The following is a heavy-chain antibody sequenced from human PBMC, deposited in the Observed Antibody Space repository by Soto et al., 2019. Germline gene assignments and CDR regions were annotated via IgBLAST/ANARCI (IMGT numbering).Heavy chain of an antibody. J-gene: IGHJ5*02. CDR1: GGTFKRYA. D-gene: IGHD4-17*01. CDR3: AREGGHNYGLGRGHPFDP. Sequence: QVQLVQSGAEVKKSGSSVMISCKTAGGTFKRYAISWVRQAPGRGLEWMGAIIPMFGSPNYAQKFQGRLTITADESTNTVYMEMSRLRFDDTAVHYCAREGGHNYGLGRGHPFDPWGQGTLVTVSS. CDR2: IIPMFGSP. V-gene: IGHV1-69*01.